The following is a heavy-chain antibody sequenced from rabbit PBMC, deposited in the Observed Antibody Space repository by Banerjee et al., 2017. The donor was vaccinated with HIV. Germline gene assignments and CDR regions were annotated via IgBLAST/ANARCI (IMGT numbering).Heavy chain of an antibody. D-gene: IGHD8-1*01. J-gene: IGHJ4*01. CDR1: GFSFSNGYV. CDR3: ARGSTYYYYFTL. CDR2: IYTTSGFT. Sequence: QEQLEESGGDLVKPEGSLTLTCTASGFSFSNGYVMCWVRQAPGKGLEWIACIYTTSGFTYYASWAKGRFTISKTSSTTVTLQMTSLTAADTATYFCARGSTYYYYFTLWGPGTLVTVS. V-gene: IGHV1S45*01.